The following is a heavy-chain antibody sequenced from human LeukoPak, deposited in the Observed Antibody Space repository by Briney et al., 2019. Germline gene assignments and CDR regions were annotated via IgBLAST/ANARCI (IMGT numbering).Heavy chain of an antibody. V-gene: IGHV3-23*01. Sequence: GGSLRLSCAASGFTFSSYAMSWVRQAPGKWLEWVSAISGSGGSTYYADSVKGRFTISRDNSKDTLYLQMNSLRAEDTAVYYCAKGDIVVVTATFRYWGQGTLVTVSS. D-gene: IGHD2-21*02. CDR1: GFTFSSYA. CDR2: ISGSGGST. CDR3: AKGDIVVVTATFRY. J-gene: IGHJ4*02.